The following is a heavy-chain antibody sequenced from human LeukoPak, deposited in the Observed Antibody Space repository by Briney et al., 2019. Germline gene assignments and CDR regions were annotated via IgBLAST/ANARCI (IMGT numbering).Heavy chain of an antibody. CDR2: IYYSGST. CDR3: ARLTANWGSRYYYYGMDV. Sequence: SETLSLTCTVSGGSISSYYWSWIRQPPGKGLEWIGYIYYSGSTNYNPSLKSRVTISVDTSKNQFSLKLSSVTAADTAVYYCARLTANWGSRYYYYGMDVWGKGTTVTVSP. V-gene: IGHV4-59*01. J-gene: IGHJ6*04. D-gene: IGHD7-27*01. CDR1: GGSISSYY.